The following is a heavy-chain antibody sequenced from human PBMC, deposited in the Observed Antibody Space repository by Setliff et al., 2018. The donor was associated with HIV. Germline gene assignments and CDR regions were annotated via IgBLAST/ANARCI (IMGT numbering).Heavy chain of an antibody. V-gene: IGHV4-39*07. CDR3: ARGGAVSADFDS. J-gene: IGHJ5*01. Sequence: NPSETLSLTCTVSGGSISSGTYYWSWIRQPAGKGLEWIGSIYYDGRTFYKPSLESRLTISVDTSKNQFSLSLNSVTAADTAVYFCARGGAVSADFDSWGQGTLVTVSS. CDR2: IYYDGRT. D-gene: IGHD3-16*01. CDR1: GGSISSGTYY.